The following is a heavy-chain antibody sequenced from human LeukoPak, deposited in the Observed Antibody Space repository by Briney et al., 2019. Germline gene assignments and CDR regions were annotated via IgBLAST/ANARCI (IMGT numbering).Heavy chain of an antibody. V-gene: IGHV3-23*01. Sequence: GGSLRLSCAASGFTFNSYVMNWVRQAPGKGLEWVSGIIGSGRSTYYADSVKGRFSISRDNSKNTVYLQMNSLRVEDTAVYFCAKGFNYYASGSHFGSWGQGTLVTVSS. CDR2: IIGSGRST. CDR3: AKGFNYYASGSHFGS. CDR1: GFTFNSYV. D-gene: IGHD3-10*01. J-gene: IGHJ4*02.